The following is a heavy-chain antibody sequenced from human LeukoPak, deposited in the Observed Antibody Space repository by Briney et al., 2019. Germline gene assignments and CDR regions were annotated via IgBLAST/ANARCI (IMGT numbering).Heavy chain of an antibody. CDR2: ISYDGSNK. CDR1: GFTFSSYA. Sequence: PGRSLRLSCAASGFTFSSYAMHWVRQAPGKGLEWVAVISYDGSNKYYADSVKGRFTISRDNSKNTLYLQMNSLRAEDTAVYYCASRIAAAALYYYYGMDVWGQGTLVTVSS. V-gene: IGHV3-30-3*01. CDR3: ASRIAAAALYYYYGMDV. D-gene: IGHD6-13*01. J-gene: IGHJ6*02.